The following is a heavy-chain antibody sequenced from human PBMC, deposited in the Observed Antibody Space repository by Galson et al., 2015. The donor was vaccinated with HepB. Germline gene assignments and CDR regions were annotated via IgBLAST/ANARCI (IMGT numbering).Heavy chain of an antibody. V-gene: IGHV1-3*01. CDR1: GYTFTSYA. D-gene: IGHD2-2*01. CDR2: INAGNGNT. J-gene: IGHJ3*02. Sequence: VKVSCKASGYTFTSYAMHWVRQAPGQRLEWMGWINAGNGNTKYSQKFQGRVTITRDTSASTAYMELSSLRSEDTAVYYCARVYCSSTSCYFGAFDIWGQGTMVTVSS. CDR3: ARVYCSSTSCYFGAFDI.